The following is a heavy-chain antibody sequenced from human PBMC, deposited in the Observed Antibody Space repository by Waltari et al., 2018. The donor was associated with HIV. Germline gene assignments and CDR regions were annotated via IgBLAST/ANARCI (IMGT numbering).Heavy chain of an antibody. CDR1: GFTFSSYW. CDR2: INSDGSST. J-gene: IGHJ6*02. D-gene: IGHD3-10*01. V-gene: IGHV3-74*01. Sequence: EVQLVESGGGLVQPGGSLRLSCAASGFTFSSYWMHWVRQAPGKGLVCVSRINSDGSSTTYADSVKVRFTISRDNAKNTLYLQMNSLRAEDTAVYYCSYGSGSYYNNYGMDVWGQGTTVTVSS. CDR3: SYGSGSYYNNYGMDV.